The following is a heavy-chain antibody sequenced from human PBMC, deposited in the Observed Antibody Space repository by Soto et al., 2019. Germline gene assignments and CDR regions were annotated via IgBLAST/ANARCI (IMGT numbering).Heavy chain of an antibody. CDR3: ARTQGDSTSWPYYYYYGMDV. D-gene: IGHD2-2*01. CDR1: GYTFTSYG. CDR2: ISAYNGNT. Sequence: QVQLVQSGAEVKKPGASVKVSCKASGYTFTSYGISWVRQAPGQGLEWMGWISAYNGNTNYAQKLQDRVTMTTDTSTSTAYMELRSLRSDDTAVYYCARTQGDSTSWPYYYYYGMDVWGQGTTVTVSS. V-gene: IGHV1-18*04. J-gene: IGHJ6*02.